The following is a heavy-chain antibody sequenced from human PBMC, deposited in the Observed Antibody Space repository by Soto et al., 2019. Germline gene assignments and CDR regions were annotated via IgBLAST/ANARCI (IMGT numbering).Heavy chain of an antibody. CDR2: IYYSGST. Sequence: SETLSLTCTVSGGSISSGDYYWSWIRQPPGKGLEWIGYIYYSGSTYYNPSLKSRVTISVDTSKNQFSLKLSSVTAADTAVYYCARDRPGPTYYDFWSGYYAPLSRYYYGMDVWGQGTTVTVSS. V-gene: IGHV4-30-4*01. CDR3: ARDRPGPTYYDFWSGYYAPLSRYYYGMDV. J-gene: IGHJ6*02. CDR1: GGSISSGDYY. D-gene: IGHD3-3*01.